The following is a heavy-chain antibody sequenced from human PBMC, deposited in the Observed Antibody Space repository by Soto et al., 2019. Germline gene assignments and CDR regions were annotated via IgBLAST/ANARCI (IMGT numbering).Heavy chain of an antibody. CDR2: ISDSGVT. CDR3: ARGAGHFSGPDSFDI. D-gene: IGHD2-15*01. V-gene: IGHV4-59*01. CDR1: GDSIIRSF. J-gene: IGHJ3*02. Sequence: QVQLQESGPRLVKSSETLSLVCSVSGDSIIRSFWGWIRQSPGKGLESIGYISDSGVTASDPSLTRPLPISVDTSNNQFSLMLTSVTAADTAMYYCARGAGHFSGPDSFDIWGQGTMVTVSS.